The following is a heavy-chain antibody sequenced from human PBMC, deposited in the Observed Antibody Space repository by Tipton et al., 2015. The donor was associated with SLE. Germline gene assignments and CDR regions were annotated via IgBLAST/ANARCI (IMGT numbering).Heavy chain of an antibody. Sequence: TLSLTCTVSGGSISSGSYYWSWIRQPAGKRLEWIGHIYTSGSTNYNPSLKSRVTISGDTSRNQFSLKVSSVTATDTAVYYCARDPAGDAFDIWGQGTMVTVSS. CDR2: IYTSGST. D-gene: IGHD6-25*01. CDR3: ARDPAGDAFDI. CDR1: GGSISSGSYY. V-gene: IGHV4-61*09. J-gene: IGHJ3*02.